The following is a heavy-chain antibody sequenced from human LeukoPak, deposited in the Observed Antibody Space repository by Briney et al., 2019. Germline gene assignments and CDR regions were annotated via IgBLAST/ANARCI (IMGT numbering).Heavy chain of an antibody. D-gene: IGHD2-2*01. J-gene: IGHJ4*02. V-gene: IGHV4-39*01. CDR2: IYYSGRT. Sequence: SETLSLTCSVSGGSISSSSYYWGWIRQPPGKGLEWIGSIYYSGRTYYNPSLKSRVTISVDTSKNQFSLDLTSVTATDTAVYYCARLMGSCSTTSCSFDYWGQGTLVTVSS. CDR1: GGSISSSSYY. CDR3: ARLMGSCSTTSCSFDY.